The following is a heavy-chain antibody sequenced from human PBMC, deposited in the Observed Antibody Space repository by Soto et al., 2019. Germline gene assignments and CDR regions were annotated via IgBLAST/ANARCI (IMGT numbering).Heavy chain of an antibody. CDR2: IKSKTDGGTT. Sequence: GGSLRLSCAASGFTFSNAWMNWVRQAPGKGLEWVGRIKSKTDGGTTDYAAPVKGRFTISRDDSKNTLYLQMNSLKTEDTAVYYCTTGRGIAAEGDAFDIWGQGTMVTVSS. CDR1: GFTFSNAW. CDR3: TTGRGIAAEGDAFDI. D-gene: IGHD6-13*01. V-gene: IGHV3-15*07. J-gene: IGHJ3*02.